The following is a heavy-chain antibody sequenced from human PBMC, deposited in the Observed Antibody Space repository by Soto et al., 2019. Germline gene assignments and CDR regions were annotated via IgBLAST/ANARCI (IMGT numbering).Heavy chain of an antibody. D-gene: IGHD4-4*01. V-gene: IGHV1-69*01. J-gene: IGHJ4*02. CDR2: IIPILDTT. Sequence: QVQVVQSGAEVKKPGSSVRVSCKASGGTSSSYAITWMRQAPGQGLEWMGGIIPILDTTDYAQKFQGRVTFTADESTSIVYMELSSLTSEYTAVYYCASGGTTVNRRFDFWGQGTLVTVSS. CDR1: GGTSSSYA. CDR3: ASGGTTVNRRFDF.